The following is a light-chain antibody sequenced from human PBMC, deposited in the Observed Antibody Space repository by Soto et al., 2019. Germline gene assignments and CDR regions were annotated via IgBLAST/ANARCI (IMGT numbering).Light chain of an antibody. Sequence: QSALTQPPSASGSLGQSVTISCTGTNSDVGSYNYVSWYQHHPNEAPKLIIYEVSKRPSGVPDRFSGFKSGNTASLTVSGIQAEDEADYYGSSYGGTNSLGVFGGGTKLTVL. CDR1: NSDVGSYNY. J-gene: IGLJ3*02. V-gene: IGLV2-8*01. CDR3: SSYGGTNSLGV. CDR2: EVS.